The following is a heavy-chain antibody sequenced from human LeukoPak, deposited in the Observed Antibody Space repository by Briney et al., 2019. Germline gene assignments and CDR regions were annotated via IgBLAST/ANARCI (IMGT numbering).Heavy chain of an antibody. J-gene: IGHJ3*02. V-gene: IGHV4-61*02. CDR2: IYTSGST. Sequence: PSETLSLTCTVSGGSISSGSYYWSWIRQPAGKGLEWIGRIYTSGSTNYNPSLKSRVTMSVDTSKNQFSLKLSSVTAADTAVYYCARVDCSSTSCYVARTGAFDIWGQGTMVTVSS. CDR1: GGSISSGSYY. D-gene: IGHD2-2*01. CDR3: ARVDCSSTSCYVARTGAFDI.